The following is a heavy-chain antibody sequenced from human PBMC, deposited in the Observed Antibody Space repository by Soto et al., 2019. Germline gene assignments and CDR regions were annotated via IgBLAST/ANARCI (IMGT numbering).Heavy chain of an antibody. CDR1: GFTFRSYS. CDR3: AKARPTYHNDSSGYPLDS. V-gene: IGHV3-23*01. Sequence: EVQLLESGGKLVQPGGSLRLSCAASGFTFRSYSMTWVRQAPGKGLEWVSSLRGSGANTYYADSVKGRFTISRDNSKNTLFLKMNSLRAEDTAVYYCAKARPTYHNDSSGYPLDSWGQGTLVTVSS. D-gene: IGHD3-22*01. J-gene: IGHJ4*02. CDR2: LRGSGANT.